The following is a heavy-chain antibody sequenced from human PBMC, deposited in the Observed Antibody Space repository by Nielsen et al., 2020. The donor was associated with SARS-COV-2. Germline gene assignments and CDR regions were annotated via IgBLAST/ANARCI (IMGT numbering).Heavy chain of an antibody. CDR2: IDPSDSYT. Sequence: GESLKISCQGSGSSFTSYWISWVRQMPGKGLEWMGRIDPSDSYTNYSPSFQGQVTISADKSISTAYLQWSSLKASDTAMYYCARPGYSGYDWYGMDVWGQGTTVTVSS. CDR1: GSSFTSYW. D-gene: IGHD5-12*01. V-gene: IGHV5-10-1*04. J-gene: IGHJ6*02. CDR3: ARPGYSGYDWYGMDV.